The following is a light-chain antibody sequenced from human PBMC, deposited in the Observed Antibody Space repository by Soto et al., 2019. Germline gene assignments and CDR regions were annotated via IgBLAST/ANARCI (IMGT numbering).Light chain of an antibody. CDR1: QGIRNE. J-gene: IGKJ1*01. V-gene: IGKV1-6*01. Sequence: AIQMTQSPSSVSASVGDRVTITCRASQGIRNELGWYQQKPGKAPKLLIYSASSLHSGVPSRFSGSGSGTDFILTISGVQPEDFATYFFLQDFTYPRTFGQGTKV. CDR3: LQDFTYPRT. CDR2: SAS.